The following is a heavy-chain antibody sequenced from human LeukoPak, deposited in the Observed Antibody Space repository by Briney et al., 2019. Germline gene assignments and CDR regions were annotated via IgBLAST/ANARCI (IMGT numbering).Heavy chain of an antibody. V-gene: IGHV3-30*02. CDR2: IRYDGSNK. CDR1: GFTFSSYG. J-gene: IGHJ4*02. CDR3: AKEMATSPLFDY. Sequence: PGGSLRLSCAASGFTFSSYGMHWVRQAPGKGLEWVAFIRYDGSNKYYADSVKGRFTISRDNSKNTLYLQMNSLRAEDTAVYYCAKEMATSPLFDYWGQGTLVTVSS. D-gene: IGHD5-24*01.